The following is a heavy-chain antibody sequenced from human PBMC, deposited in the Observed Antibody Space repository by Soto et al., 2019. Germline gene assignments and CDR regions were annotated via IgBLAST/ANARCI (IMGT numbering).Heavy chain of an antibody. Sequence: QVQLVQSGAEVKNPGSSVKVSCKASGDTFSRHNINWVRQAPGQGLEWMGRIIPTLGKPNYAQKFQGRVTISADMSSTTSYMDLHSLRSDDTAVYYCARDTTTFPYYFGVDVWGQGTTVTVSS. J-gene: IGHJ6*02. D-gene: IGHD4-4*01. V-gene: IGHV1-69*08. CDR3: ARDTTTFPYYFGVDV. CDR2: IIPTLGKP. CDR1: GDTFSRHN.